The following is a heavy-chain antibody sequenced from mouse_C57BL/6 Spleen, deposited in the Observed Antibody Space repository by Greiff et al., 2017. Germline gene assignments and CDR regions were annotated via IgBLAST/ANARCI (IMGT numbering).Heavy chain of an antibody. CDR3: AKYPNYFDY. CDR1: GYTFTSYW. CDR2: IYPGSGST. J-gene: IGHJ2*01. D-gene: IGHD5-1-1*01. Sequence: QVQLKQPGAELVKPGASVKMSCKASGYTFTSYWITWVKQRPGQGLEWIGDIYPGSGSTNYNEKFKSKATLTVDTSSSTAYMQLSSLTSEDSSVYYCAKYPNYFDYWGQGTTLTVSS. V-gene: IGHV1-55*01.